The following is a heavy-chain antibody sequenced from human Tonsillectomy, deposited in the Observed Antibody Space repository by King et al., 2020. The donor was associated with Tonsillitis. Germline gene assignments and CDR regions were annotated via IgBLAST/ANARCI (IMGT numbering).Heavy chain of an antibody. J-gene: IGHJ6*02. V-gene: IGHV3-30*02. CDR2: IRYDASNK. Sequence: QLVQSGGGVVHPGGSLRLSCAASGFTFSSYGMHWVRQAPGKGLEWVAFIRYDASNKYYEDSVKGRFTISKDNSKNTLYLQMNSLRADDTAVYYCAKESNYGNRYYYYAMDVWGQGTTVTVSS. CDR3: AKESNYGNRYYYYAMDV. D-gene: IGHD3-10*01. CDR1: GFTFSSYG.